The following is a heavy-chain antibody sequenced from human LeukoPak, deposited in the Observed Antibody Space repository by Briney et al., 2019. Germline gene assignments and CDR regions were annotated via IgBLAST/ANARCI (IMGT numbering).Heavy chain of an antibody. D-gene: IGHD2-15*01. J-gene: IGHJ2*01. CDR1: GGSISSSSYY. CDR2: IYYSGST. V-gene: IGHV4-39*07. Sequence: SETLSLTCTVSGGSISSSSYYWGWIRQPPGKGLEWIGSIYYSGSTYYNPSLKSRVTISVDRSKNQFSLKLSSVTAADTAVYYCARVGHCSGGSCYWYFDLWGRGTLVTVSS. CDR3: ARVGHCSGGSCYWYFDL.